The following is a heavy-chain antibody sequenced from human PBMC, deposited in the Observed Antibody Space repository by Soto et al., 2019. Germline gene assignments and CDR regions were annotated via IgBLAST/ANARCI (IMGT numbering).Heavy chain of an antibody. J-gene: IGHJ4*02. D-gene: IGHD6-19*01. CDR1: GGSISSSNW. CDR2: IYHRGNT. V-gene: IGHV4-4*01. Sequence: LSLTCAVSGGSISSSNWWTWVRQPPGKGLEWIAEIYHRGNTNYNPSLRSRAIISVGQPKNQVSLTLSSVTAADTAFYFGARLSVAGTKAFDYWGQGTLVTVSS. CDR3: ARLSVAGTKAFDY.